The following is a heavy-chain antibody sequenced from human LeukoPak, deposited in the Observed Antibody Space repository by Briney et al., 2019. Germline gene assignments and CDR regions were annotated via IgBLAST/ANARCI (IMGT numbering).Heavy chain of an antibody. D-gene: IGHD3-3*01. V-gene: IGHV3-72*01. CDR3: ARAGTYYDFWSGFYYYYYYMDG. Sequence: GGSLRLSCAASGFTFSDHQMDWVRQAPGKGLEWVGRTRNKANSYNIEYAASVKGRFTISRDDSKNSLYLQMNSLQPEDTAVYYCARAGTYYDFWSGFYYYYYYMDGWGKGTTVTVSS. CDR1: GFTFSDHQ. CDR2: TRNKANSYNI. J-gene: IGHJ6*03.